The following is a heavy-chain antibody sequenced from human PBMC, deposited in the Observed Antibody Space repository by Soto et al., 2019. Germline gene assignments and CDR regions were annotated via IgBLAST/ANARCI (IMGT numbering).Heavy chain of an antibody. CDR1: GASITSTTYF. CDR3: AKNLPRTGRFDY. J-gene: IGHJ4*02. Sequence: SETLSLTCSLSGASITSTTYFWAWIRQPPGKGLEWVGSIYYSGKTHCNPSLKSRTTISVDRSRNQFSLQVSSVTAADTAVYYCAKNLPRTGRFDYWGQGTVVTVSS. V-gene: IGHV4-39*01. CDR2: IYYSGKT.